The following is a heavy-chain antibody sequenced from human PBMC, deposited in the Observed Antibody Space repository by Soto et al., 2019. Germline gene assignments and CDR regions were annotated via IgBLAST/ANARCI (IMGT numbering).Heavy chain of an antibody. CDR3: ARDSSSSLYYYYYGMDV. D-gene: IGHD6-6*01. Sequence: GGSLRLSCAASGFTFSSYWMSWVRQAPGKGLEWVANIKQDGSEKYYVDSVKGRFTISRDNAKNSLYLQMNSLRAEDTAVYYCARDSSSSLYYYYYGMDVWGQGTTVTVSS. CDR1: GFTFSSYW. V-gene: IGHV3-7*05. J-gene: IGHJ6*02. CDR2: IKQDGSEK.